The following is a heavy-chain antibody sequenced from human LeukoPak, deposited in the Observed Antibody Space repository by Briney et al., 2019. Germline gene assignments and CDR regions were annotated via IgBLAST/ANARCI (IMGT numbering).Heavy chain of an antibody. CDR2: VTPFNGNT. D-gene: IGHD3-22*01. Sequence: SVKVSCKASGYTFTYRYLHWVRQAPRQALEWMGWVTPFNGNTNYAQKFQDRVTITRDRSMSTAYMELSSLRSEDTAMYYCATTTYYYDSSGYTPDAFDIWGQGTMVTVSS. J-gene: IGHJ3*02. CDR1: GYTFTYRY. CDR3: ATTTYYYDSSGYTPDAFDI. V-gene: IGHV1-45*03.